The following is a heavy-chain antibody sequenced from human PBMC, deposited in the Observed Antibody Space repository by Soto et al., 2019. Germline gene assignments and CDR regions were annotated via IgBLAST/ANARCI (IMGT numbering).Heavy chain of an antibody. J-gene: IGHJ5*02. V-gene: IGHV1-69*01. CDR2: IIPIFGTA. D-gene: IGHD2-15*01. CDR3: ARGDIVVVVAATPGGWFDP. Sequence: QVQLVQSGAEVKKPGSSVKVSCKASGGTFSSYAISWVRQAPGQGLEWMGGIIPIFGTANYAQKFQGRVTITADESTSTAYRELSSLRSEDTAVYYCARGDIVVVVAATPGGWFDPWGQGTLVTVSS. CDR1: GGTFSSYA.